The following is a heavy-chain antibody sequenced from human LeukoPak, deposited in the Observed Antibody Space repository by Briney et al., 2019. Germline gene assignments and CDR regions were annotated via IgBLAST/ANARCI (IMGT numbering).Heavy chain of an antibody. D-gene: IGHD2-15*01. CDR1: GFTFSNYA. CDR2: IGSDGDKK. Sequence: GGSLRLSCAASGFTFSNYAIGWVRQAPGKGLEWVAFIGSDGDKKYFADSLKGRLTISRDNSKNMLFLQVSSLRTEDTAVYYCAKDGYCSGGACYAWHFDSWGLGTMVTVSS. V-gene: IGHV3-30*02. CDR3: AKDGYCSGGACYAWHFDS. J-gene: IGHJ4*02.